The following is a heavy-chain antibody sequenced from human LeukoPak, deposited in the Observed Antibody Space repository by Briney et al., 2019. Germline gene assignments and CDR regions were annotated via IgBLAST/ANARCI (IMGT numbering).Heavy chain of an antibody. CDR1: GFTVSSNY. V-gene: IGHV3-66*01. D-gene: IGHD4-17*01. J-gene: IGHJ3*02. Sequence: RGSLRLSCAASGFTVSSNYMSWVRQAPGKGLEWVSVIYSGGSTYYADSVKGRFTISRDNSKNTLYLQMNSLRAEDTAVYYCAREAVTDAFDIWGQGTMVTVSS. CDR3: AREAVTDAFDI. CDR2: IYSGGST.